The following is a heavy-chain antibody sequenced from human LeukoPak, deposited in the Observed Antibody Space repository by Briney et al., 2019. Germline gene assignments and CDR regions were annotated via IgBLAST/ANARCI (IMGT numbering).Heavy chain of an antibody. CDR1: GYSFTGYY. V-gene: IGHV1-2*06. J-gene: IGHJ6*02. CDR3: ARDGSISGGMDV. CDR2: INPNSGGT. D-gene: IGHD1-20*01. Sequence: ASMKVSCKASGYSFTGYYMHWVRQAPGQGLEWMGRINPNSGGTNYAQKFQGRVTMTRDTSISTAYMELSRLRSDDTAVYYCARDGSISGGMDVWGQGTTVTVSS.